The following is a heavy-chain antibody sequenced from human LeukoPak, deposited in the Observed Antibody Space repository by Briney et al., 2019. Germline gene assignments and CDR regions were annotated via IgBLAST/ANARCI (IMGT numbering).Heavy chain of an antibody. CDR1: GYDFTNYW. V-gene: IGHV5-51*01. D-gene: IGHD3-9*01. CDR3: ATLPRDVATKSAWYFRY. Sequence: GESLKISCKGSGYDFTNYWIAWVRQMPGKGLEWMTFIYPGDSDTRYSPSFQGHITMSADKATTTAYLQWSSLKASDTAIYYCATLPRDVATKSAWYFRYWGQGTLVTVSS. CDR2: IYPGDSDT. J-gene: IGHJ4*02.